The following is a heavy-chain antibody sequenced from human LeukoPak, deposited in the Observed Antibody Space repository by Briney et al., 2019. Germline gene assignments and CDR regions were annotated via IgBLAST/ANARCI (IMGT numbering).Heavy chain of an antibody. Sequence: SETLSLTCTVSGGSISSYYWSWIRQPPGKGLEWIGYIYYSGSTNYNPSLKSRVTISVDTSKNQFSLKLSSVTAADTAVYYCARVRGAAAAGRGPFDYWGQGTLVTVSS. CDR3: ARVRGAAAAGRGPFDY. D-gene: IGHD6-13*01. CDR1: GGSISSYY. CDR2: IYYSGST. J-gene: IGHJ4*02. V-gene: IGHV4-59*01.